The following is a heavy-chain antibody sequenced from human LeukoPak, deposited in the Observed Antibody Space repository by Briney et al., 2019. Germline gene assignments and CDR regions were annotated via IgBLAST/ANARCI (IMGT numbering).Heavy chain of an antibody. V-gene: IGHV4-34*01. CDR2: INHSGST. CDR3: ARASHKYDFWSGYYYNWFDP. J-gene: IGHJ5*02. D-gene: IGHD3-3*01. Sequence: SETLSLTCAVYGGSFSDYYWSWIRQPPGKGLEWIGEINHSGSTNYNPSLKSRVTISVDTSKNQFSLKLSSVTAADTAVYYCARASHKYDFWSGYYYNWFDPWGQGTLVTVSS. CDR1: GGSFSDYY.